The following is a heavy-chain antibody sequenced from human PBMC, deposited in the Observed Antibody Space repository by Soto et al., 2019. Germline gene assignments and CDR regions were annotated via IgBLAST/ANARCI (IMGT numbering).Heavy chain of an antibody. J-gene: IGHJ4*02. CDR1: GYTLTDLS. CDR3: ATAPHSGWYDPYIDY. D-gene: IGHD6-19*01. Sequence: GASVKLSCKVSGYTLTDLSMHCVRQAPGKGLEWMGGFDPEDGETIYAQKFQGRVTMTEDTSTDTAYMELSSLRSEDTAVYYCATAPHSGWYDPYIDYWGQGTLVTVSS. CDR2: FDPEDGET. V-gene: IGHV1-24*01.